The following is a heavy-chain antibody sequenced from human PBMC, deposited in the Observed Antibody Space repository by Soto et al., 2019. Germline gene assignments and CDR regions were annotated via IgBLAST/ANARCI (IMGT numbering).Heavy chain of an antibody. D-gene: IGHD4-17*01. CDR1: GGSISSGGYY. J-gene: IGHJ2*01. V-gene: IGHV4-31*03. CDR3: ARDYPDYGDYVHWYFDL. CDR2: IYYSGST. Sequence: SETLSLTCTVSGGSISSGGYYWSWIGQHPGNGLVWIGYIYYSGSTYYNPSFKSRVTISVDTSKNQFSLKLSSVTAADTAVYYCARDYPDYGDYVHWYFDLWGRGTLVTVSS.